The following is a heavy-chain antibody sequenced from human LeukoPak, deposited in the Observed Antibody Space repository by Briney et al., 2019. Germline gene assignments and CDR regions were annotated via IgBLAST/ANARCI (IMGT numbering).Heavy chain of an antibody. CDR2: ISYDGSNK. Sequence: GGSLRLSCAASGFTFSNYGMHWVRQAPGEGLEWVAVISYDGSNKYYADSVKGRFTISRDNSKNTLYLQMNSLRADDTAVYYCAKEGLITIFGVVIINFDYWGQGTLVTVSS. CDR3: AKEGLITIFGVVIINFDY. V-gene: IGHV3-30*18. D-gene: IGHD3-3*01. J-gene: IGHJ4*02. CDR1: GFTFSNYG.